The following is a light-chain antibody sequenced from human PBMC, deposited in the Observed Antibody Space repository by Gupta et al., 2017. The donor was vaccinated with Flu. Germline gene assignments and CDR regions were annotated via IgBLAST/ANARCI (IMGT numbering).Light chain of an antibody. V-gene: IGKV1-39*01. Sequence: SSLYDSVGDRGTSTCRARQRIRNYLVWYKQKPEEAPKLLVYSASSWQSGVTSRFSGSGYGKDLTLTISSRQQEDCATYCCQQSDRNPLLTFGHGTKVDIK. J-gene: IGKJ1*01. CDR2: SAS. CDR1: QRIRNY. CDR3: QQSDRNPLLT.